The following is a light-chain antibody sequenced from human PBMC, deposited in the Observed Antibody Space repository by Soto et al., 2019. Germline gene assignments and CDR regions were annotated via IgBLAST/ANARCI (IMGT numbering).Light chain of an antibody. CDR2: GAS. Sequence: EIVMTQSPATLSVSPGERATLSCRASESVTSNLAWYQQKPGQAPRLLISGASTRASGIPARFSGSGSGTEFTLTISSLRSEDFAVYYCQQYNNWPWRFGQGTKVEIK. CDR3: QQYNNWPWR. CDR1: ESVTSN. J-gene: IGKJ1*01. V-gene: IGKV3-15*01.